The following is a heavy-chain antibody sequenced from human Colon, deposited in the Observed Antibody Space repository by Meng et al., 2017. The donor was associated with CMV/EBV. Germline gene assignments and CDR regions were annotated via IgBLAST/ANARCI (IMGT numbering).Heavy chain of an antibody. CDR2: VTSSSTYI. Sequence: GGSLRLSCAASGFSFSGYSMSWVRQAPGKGLQWVASVTSSSTYIYYANSVKGRFTISRDNSKNMLYLQMNSLRPEDTAMYYWAKVGDGYGDYGSIDSWGQGTMVIVS. J-gene: IGHJ4*02. V-gene: IGHV3-21*01. D-gene: IGHD4-17*01. CDR1: GFSFSGYS. CDR3: AKVGDGYGDYGSIDS.